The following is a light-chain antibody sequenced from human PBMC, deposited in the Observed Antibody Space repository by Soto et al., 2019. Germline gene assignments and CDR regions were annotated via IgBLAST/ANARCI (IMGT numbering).Light chain of an antibody. CDR2: AAS. V-gene: IGKV1-39*01. J-gene: IGKJ1*01. CDR1: QTISIY. Sequence: DIRMTQSPSSLSASIGDRVTITCRASQTISIYLNWYQQKPGKAPRLLIYAASSLQSGVPSRFSGGGSGADFTLTVSSLQPEHFATYYCQQSYSTPPTLGQGTKVDIK. CDR3: QQSYSTPPT.